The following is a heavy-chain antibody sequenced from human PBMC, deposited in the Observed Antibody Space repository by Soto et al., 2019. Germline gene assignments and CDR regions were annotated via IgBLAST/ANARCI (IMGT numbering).Heavy chain of an antibody. CDR3: ARAIGPTLFDY. D-gene: IGHD3-22*01. CDR2: IGTAGDT. Sequence: GGSLRLSCSASGFTFSSYDMHWVRQGPGKGLEWVSAIGTAGDTNYAGSVKGRFTISRENAKNSLYLQMNSLRAGDTAIYFCARAIGPTLFDYWGQGALVTVSS. J-gene: IGHJ4*02. CDR1: GFTFSSYD. V-gene: IGHV3-13*04.